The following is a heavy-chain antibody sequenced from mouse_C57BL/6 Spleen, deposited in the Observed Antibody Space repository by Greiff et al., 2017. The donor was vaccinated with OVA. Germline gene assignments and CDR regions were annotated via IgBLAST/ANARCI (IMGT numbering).Heavy chain of an antibody. Sequence: EVKVVESGEGLVKPGGSLKLSCAASGFTFSSYAMSWVRQTPEKRLEWVAYISSGGDYIYYADTVKGRFTISRDNARNTLYLQMSSLKSEDTAMYYCTRDPGTGYFDYWGQGTTLTVSS. CDR2: ISSGGDYI. CDR3: TRDPGTGYFDY. V-gene: IGHV5-9-1*02. J-gene: IGHJ2*01. CDR1: GFTFSSYA. D-gene: IGHD4-1*01.